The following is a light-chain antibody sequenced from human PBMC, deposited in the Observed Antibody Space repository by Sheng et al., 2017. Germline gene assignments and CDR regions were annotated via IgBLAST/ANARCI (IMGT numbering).Light chain of an antibody. CDR2: DDS. CDR3: QVWDSSSDHVV. V-gene: IGLV3-21*03. Sequence: SYELTEPPSVSVAPGKTAKITCGGNDIGAKSVHWYQQKPGQAPVLVVYDDSDRPSGIPERFSGSNSGNTATLTISRVEAGDEADYYCQVWDSSSDHVVFGGGTKLTVL. J-gene: IGLJ2*01. CDR1: DIGAKS.